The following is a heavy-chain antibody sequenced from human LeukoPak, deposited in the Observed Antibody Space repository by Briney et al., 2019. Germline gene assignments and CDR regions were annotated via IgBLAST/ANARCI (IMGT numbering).Heavy chain of an antibody. D-gene: IGHD3-16*01. CDR2: IRYDGSNK. Sequence: PGGSLRLSCAASGFTFSSYGMHWVRQAPGKGLEWVAFIRYDGSNKYYADSVKGRFTISRDNSKHTLYLQMNSLRAEDTAMYYCAKGAYYDYVWGSLDRYYFDYWGQGTLVTVSS. J-gene: IGHJ4*02. V-gene: IGHV3-30*02. CDR3: AKGAYYDYVWGSLDRYYFDY. CDR1: GFTFSSYG.